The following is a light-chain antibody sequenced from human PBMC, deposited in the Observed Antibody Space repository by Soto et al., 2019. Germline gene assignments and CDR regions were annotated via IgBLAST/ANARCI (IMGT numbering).Light chain of an antibody. V-gene: IGKV1-8*01. CDR1: QGISSY. CDR3: QQSYSSPPT. CDR2: AAS. Sequence: AIRMTHSPSSLSASTGDRVTITCRASQGISSYLAWYQQKPGKAPKLLIYAASTLQSGVPSRFSGSRSGPNFTLTISSLQPEDFATYYCQQSYSSPPTFGQGTKVDIK. J-gene: IGKJ1*01.